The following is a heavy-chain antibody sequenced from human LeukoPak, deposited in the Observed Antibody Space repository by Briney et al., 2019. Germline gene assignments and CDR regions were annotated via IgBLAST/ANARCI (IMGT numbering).Heavy chain of an antibody. Sequence: PSETLSLTCTVSGGSISRYYWSWIRQPPGKGLEWIGYIYYDGSTNYNPSLKSRVTISLDTSKNQFSLKLSSVTAADTAVYYCARGQGSSWFPRWGQGTLVTVSS. J-gene: IGHJ1*01. D-gene: IGHD6-13*01. CDR3: ARGQGSSWFPR. CDR2: IYYDGST. V-gene: IGHV4-59*12. CDR1: GGSISRYY.